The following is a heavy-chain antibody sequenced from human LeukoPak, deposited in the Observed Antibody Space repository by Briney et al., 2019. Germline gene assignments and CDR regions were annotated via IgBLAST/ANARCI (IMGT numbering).Heavy chain of an antibody. V-gene: IGHV4-39*07. D-gene: IGHD1-26*01. CDR3: ARAADGLL. J-gene: IGHJ4*02. Sequence: SETLSLTCTVSGGSISSSSYYWGWIRQPPGKGLEWIGSIYYSGSTYYNPSLKSRVTISVDTSKNQFSLKLSSVTAADTAVYYCARAADGLLWGQGTLVTVSS. CDR2: IYYSGST. CDR1: GGSISSSSYY.